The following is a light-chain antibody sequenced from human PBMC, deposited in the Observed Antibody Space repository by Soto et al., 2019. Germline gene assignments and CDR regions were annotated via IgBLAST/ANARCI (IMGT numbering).Light chain of an antibody. CDR1: QSVSSSY. CDR2: AAS. Sequence: IVLTQSPATLSLSPWERATLSCRASQSVSSSYLAWHQQKPGQAPSLLIDAASNRATGIPARFSGSGAGTDFTITISSLEAEDVADYYCQQSSNWPTFGQGTKVDIK. CDR3: QQSSNWPT. V-gene: IGKV3D-20*02. J-gene: IGKJ1*01.